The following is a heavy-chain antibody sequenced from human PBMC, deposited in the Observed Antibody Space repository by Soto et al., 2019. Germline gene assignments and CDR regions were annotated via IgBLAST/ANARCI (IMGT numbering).Heavy chain of an antibody. Sequence: QVQLVHSGAGLKKPGSSVKVSCKASGDTFSFYTINWVRQAPGLGLEWMGRVNPILSMSNYAQKFQGRVTMTADKSTSTAYMELRSLRSEDTAFYYCATSYGSGYRAFDYWGQGALVTVSS. CDR2: VNPILSMS. D-gene: IGHD3-10*01. V-gene: IGHV1-69*02. CDR1: GDTFSFYT. CDR3: ATSYGSGYRAFDY. J-gene: IGHJ4*02.